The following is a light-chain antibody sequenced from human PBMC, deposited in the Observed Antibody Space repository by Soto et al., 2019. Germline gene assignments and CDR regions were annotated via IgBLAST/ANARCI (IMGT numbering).Light chain of an antibody. CDR1: QSLDSW. CDR2: DAS. Sequence: DIQMTQCPSSLSASVGDRVTITCRASQSLDSWLAWYQQKPGKAPKVLIYDASRLESGVPSRFSGSGSGTEFTLTISSLQPDDFATYYCRQYSSYWTFGQGTRWIT. J-gene: IGKJ1*01. CDR3: RQYSSYWT. V-gene: IGKV1-5*01.